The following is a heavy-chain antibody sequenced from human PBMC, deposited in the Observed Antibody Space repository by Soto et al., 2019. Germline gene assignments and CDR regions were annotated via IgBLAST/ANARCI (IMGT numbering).Heavy chain of an antibody. CDR2: INAGNGNT. V-gene: IGHV1-3*01. Sequence: QVQLVQSGAEVKKPGASVKVSCKTSGYTFTSYAMHWVRQAPGQRLEWMGWINAGNGNTKYSQKFQGRVTITIDTPASTAYMELSSLRSEDTAIYYCARDLGGWPDYWGQGTLVTVSS. CDR3: ARDLGGWPDY. D-gene: IGHD6-19*01. J-gene: IGHJ4*02. CDR1: GYTFTSYA.